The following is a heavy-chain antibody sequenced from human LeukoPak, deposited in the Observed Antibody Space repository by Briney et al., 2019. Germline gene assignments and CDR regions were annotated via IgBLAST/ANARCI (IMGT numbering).Heavy chain of an antibody. CDR3: AREVIPAAIEVGDYYYGMDV. Sequence: SVKVSCKASGGTFSSYAISWVRQAPGQGLEWMGRIVPILGIANYAQKFQGRVTITADKSTSTAYMELSSLRSEDTAVYYCAREVIPAAIEVGDYYYGMDVWGQGTTVTVSS. CDR1: GGTFSSYA. CDR2: IVPILGIA. D-gene: IGHD2-2*02. J-gene: IGHJ6*02. V-gene: IGHV1-69*04.